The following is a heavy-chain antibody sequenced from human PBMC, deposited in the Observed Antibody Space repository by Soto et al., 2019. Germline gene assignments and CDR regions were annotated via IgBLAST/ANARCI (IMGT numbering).Heavy chain of an antibody. V-gene: IGHV2-5*02. CDR1: GFSLSTRGVG. CDR2: IYLDDDK. Sequence: SGPTLMNPTQTLTLTCTLTGFSLSTRGVGVGWIRLPPGKALERLALIYLDDDKRYSPSLKSRLIITKDTSKNQVVLTMTNMDPVDTATYYCAHTYSSGWEVGSFGYWGQ. CDR3: AHTYSSGWEVGSFGY. D-gene: IGHD6-19*01. J-gene: IGHJ4*02.